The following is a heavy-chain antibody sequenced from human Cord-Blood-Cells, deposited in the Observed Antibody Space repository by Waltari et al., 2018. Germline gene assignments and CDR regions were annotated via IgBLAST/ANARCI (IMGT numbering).Heavy chain of an antibody. J-gene: IGHJ3*02. CDR3: ARDRRAAGTAFDI. CDR2: IYSGGST. D-gene: IGHD6-13*01. Sequence: EVQLVESGGGLVPPGGSLGLSCAASGFTVSSYYISWVRQAPGKGLEWVSVIYSGGSTYYADSVKGRFTISRHNSKNTLYLQMNSLRAEDTAVYYCARDRRAAGTAFDIWGQGTMVTVSS. CDR1: GFTVSSYY. V-gene: IGHV3-53*04.